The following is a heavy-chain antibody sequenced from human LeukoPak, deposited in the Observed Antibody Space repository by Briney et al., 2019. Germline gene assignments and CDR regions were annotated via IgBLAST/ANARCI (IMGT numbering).Heavy chain of an antibody. D-gene: IGHD4-23*01. CDR1: GFTFSTFW. J-gene: IGHJ4*02. CDR2: INTDGSRT. V-gene: IGHV3-74*01. Sequence: PGGSLRLSCAASGFTFSTFWMHWVRQTPGKGLVWVSRINTDGSRTGYADFVKGRFTISRDNAKNTLYLQMNSLRAEDTAVYYCAREGTYGGSDYWGQGTLVTVSS. CDR3: AREGTYGGSDY.